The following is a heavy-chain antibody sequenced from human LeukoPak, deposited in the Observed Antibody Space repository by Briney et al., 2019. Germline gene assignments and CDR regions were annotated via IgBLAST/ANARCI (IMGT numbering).Heavy chain of an antibody. CDR2: ISSSSSYI. CDR3: ARDPGYCSSTSCSLGFDP. D-gene: IGHD2-2*01. CDR1: GFTFSSYS. V-gene: IGHV3-21*01. Sequence: GGSLRLSCAASGFTFSSYSMNWVRQAPGKGLEWVSSISSSSSYIYYADSVKGRFTISRDNAKNSLYLQMNSLRAEDTAVYYCARDPGYCSSTSCSLGFDPWGQGTLVTVSS. J-gene: IGHJ5*02.